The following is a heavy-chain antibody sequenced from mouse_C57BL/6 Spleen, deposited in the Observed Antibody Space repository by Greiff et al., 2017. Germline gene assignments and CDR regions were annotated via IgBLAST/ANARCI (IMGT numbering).Heavy chain of an antibody. J-gene: IGHJ3*01. Sequence: QVQLQQPGAELVRPGTSVKLSCKASGYTFTSYWMHWVKQRPGQGLEWIGVIDPSDSYTNYNQKFKGKATLTVDTSSSTAYMQLSSLTSEDSAVYYYARQLRLRGFAYWGQGTLVTVSA. CDR3: ARQLRLRGFAY. D-gene: IGHD3-2*02. V-gene: IGHV1-59*01. CDR1: GYTFTSYW. CDR2: IDPSDSYT.